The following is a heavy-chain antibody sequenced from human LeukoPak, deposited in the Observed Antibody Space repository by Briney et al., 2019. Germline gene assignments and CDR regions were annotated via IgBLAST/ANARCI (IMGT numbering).Heavy chain of an antibody. CDR3: ARGGGTCPYYYYMDV. CDR2: IYSGGST. CDR1: GFTVSSNY. Sequence: QPGGSLRLSCAASGFTVSSNYMSWVRQAPGKGLEWVSVIYSGGSTYYADSVKGRFTISRDNSKNTLYLQMNSLRAEDTAVYYCARGGGTCPYYYYMDVWGKGTTVTVSS. J-gene: IGHJ6*03. D-gene: IGHD1-1*01. V-gene: IGHV3-66*02.